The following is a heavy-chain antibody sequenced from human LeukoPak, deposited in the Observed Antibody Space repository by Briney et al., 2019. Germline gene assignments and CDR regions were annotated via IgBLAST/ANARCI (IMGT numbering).Heavy chain of an antibody. CDR1: GYSLSSGYF. CDR3: ARTLYSSGWCPFDY. V-gene: IGHV4-38-2*02. Sequence: SETLSLTCTVSGYSLSSGYFWGRVRQPPGKGLEWIGNIYHSGSTYYNPSLKRRVTISVDTSKNQFSLKLSSVTSADTAVYYCARTLYSSGWCPFDYWGQGALVTVSS. CDR2: IYHSGST. J-gene: IGHJ4*02. D-gene: IGHD6-19*01.